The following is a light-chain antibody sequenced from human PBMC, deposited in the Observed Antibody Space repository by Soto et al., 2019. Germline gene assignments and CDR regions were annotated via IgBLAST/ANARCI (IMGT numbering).Light chain of an antibody. CDR1: QSISSW. CDR2: DAS. V-gene: IGKV1-5*01. Sequence: DIQMTQSPSALSASVVDRVTSTFRASQSISSWLAWYQQKPGKAPKLLIYDASSLESGVPSRFSGSGSGTEFTLTISSLQPDDVATYYCQQYNTYLSFGQGTKVDIK. CDR3: QQYNTYLS. J-gene: IGKJ1*01.